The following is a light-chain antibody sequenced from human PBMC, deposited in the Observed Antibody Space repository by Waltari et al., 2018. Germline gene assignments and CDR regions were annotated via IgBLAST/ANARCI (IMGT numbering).Light chain of an antibody. CDR3: ASWDDSLNGHWV. CDR1: ASNIGGNL. V-gene: IGLV1-44*01. J-gene: IGLJ3*02. Sequence: QSVLTQPPSASGTPGQRVTISCSGSASNIGGNLVNWYQQLPGKAPKLLIYRSDQRPSGGPDRFSDSKTGTSASLAISVLQSEDEADYFCASWDDSLNGHWVFGGGTKVTVL. CDR2: RSD.